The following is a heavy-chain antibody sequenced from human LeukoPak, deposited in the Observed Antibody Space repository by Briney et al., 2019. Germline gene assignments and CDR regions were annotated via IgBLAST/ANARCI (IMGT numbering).Heavy chain of an antibody. D-gene: IGHD3/OR15-3a*01. Sequence: SETLSLTCAVSGASISSHYWSWIRQPPGKGLEWIGYTSGSISDNPSLKSRVAVTVDPSQNQVSLSLTSVTAADTAVYYCARVLAIFGLDTTDFYMDVWGKGTTVTVSS. J-gene: IGHJ6*03. CDR2: TSGSI. CDR1: GASISSHY. V-gene: IGHV4-59*11. CDR3: ARVLAIFGLDTTDFYMDV.